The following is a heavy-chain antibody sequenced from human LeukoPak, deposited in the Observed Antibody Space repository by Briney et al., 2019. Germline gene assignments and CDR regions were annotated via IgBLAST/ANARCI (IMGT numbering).Heavy chain of an antibody. CDR1: GGSISDYF. CDR3: ARYRYGDYYFDY. CDR2: IYSTGST. J-gene: IGHJ4*02. D-gene: IGHD4-17*01. Sequence: SETLSLTCTVSGGSISDYFWSWIRQPAGKGLEWIGRIYSTGSTNYNPSLKSRVTMSVDTSKNQFSLKPSSVTAADTAVYYCARYRYGDYYFDYWGQGMLVTVSS. V-gene: IGHV4-4*07.